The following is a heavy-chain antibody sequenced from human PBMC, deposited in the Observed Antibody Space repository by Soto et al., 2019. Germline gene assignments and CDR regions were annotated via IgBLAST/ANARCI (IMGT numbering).Heavy chain of an antibody. J-gene: IGHJ3*02. CDR1: GFTFCGSA. V-gene: IGHV3-73*01. Sequence: PGGSLRLCCAASGFTFCGSAMHWVRQDSGKGLEWVGRIRSKANSYATAYAASVKGRFTISRDDSKNTAYLQMNSLKTEDTAVYYCTRHDGSYYAFDIWGQGTMVTVSS. D-gene: IGHD1-26*01. CDR2: IRSKANSYAT. CDR3: TRHDGSYYAFDI.